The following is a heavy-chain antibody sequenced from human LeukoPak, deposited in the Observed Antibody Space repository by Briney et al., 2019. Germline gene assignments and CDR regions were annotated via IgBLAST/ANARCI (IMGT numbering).Heavy chain of an antibody. Sequence: GGSLRLSCAASGFTLSSSAMSWVRQAPGKGLEWVSTVSDTGSSTYYADSVKGRFTISRDNSKNTLYLQMNSLRAEDTAVYYCAKAGDYSSSWSRWYFDYWGQGTLVTVSS. J-gene: IGHJ4*02. D-gene: IGHD6-13*01. CDR3: AKAGDYSSSWSRWYFDY. CDR1: GFTLSSSA. CDR2: VSDTGSST. V-gene: IGHV3-23*01.